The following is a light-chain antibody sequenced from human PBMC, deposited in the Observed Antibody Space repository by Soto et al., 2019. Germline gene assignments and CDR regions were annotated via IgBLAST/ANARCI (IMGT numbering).Light chain of an antibody. CDR1: SSDIGGYDY. CDR2: EVR. CDR3: CSYTRTSNHYF. J-gene: IGLJ1*01. V-gene: IGLV2-14*01. Sequence: QSALTQPASVSGSPGQSITISCTGTSSDIGGYDYVSWYQQRPGKAPKLMIYEVRYRPSGVSNRFSGSKSGNTASLTISGLQAEDEAVYYCCSYTRTSNHYFFGSGNKVTVL.